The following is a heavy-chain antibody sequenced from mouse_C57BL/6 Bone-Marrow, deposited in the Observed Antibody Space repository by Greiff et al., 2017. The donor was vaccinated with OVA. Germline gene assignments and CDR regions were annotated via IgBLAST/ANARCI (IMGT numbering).Heavy chain of an antibody. CDR1: GYTFTSYW. V-gene: IGHV1-61*01. Sequence: QVQLQQPGAELVRPGSSVKLSCKASGYTFTSYWMDWVKQRPGQGLEWIGNIYPSDSETHYNQKFKDKATLTVDKSSSTAYMQLSSLTSEDSAVYYCARPGDGYDVGGAWFAYWGQGTLVTVSA. J-gene: IGHJ3*01. CDR3: ARPGDGYDVGGAWFAY. CDR2: IYPSDSET. D-gene: IGHD2-2*01.